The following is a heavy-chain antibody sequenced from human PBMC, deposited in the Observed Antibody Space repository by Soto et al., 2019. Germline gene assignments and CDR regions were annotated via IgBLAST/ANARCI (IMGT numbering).Heavy chain of an antibody. CDR1: GFTFSNYA. D-gene: IGHD2-2*01. CDR2: ISGSGGST. J-gene: IGHJ5*02. CDR3: AIGAGYCSSTSCYAYQGWFDP. V-gene: IGHV3-23*01. Sequence: LRLSCAASGFTFSNYAMSWVRQAPGKGLEWVSAISGSGGSTYYADSVKGRFTISRDNSKNTLYLQMNSLRAEDTAVYYCAIGAGYCSSTSCYAYQGWFDPWGQGTLVTVSS.